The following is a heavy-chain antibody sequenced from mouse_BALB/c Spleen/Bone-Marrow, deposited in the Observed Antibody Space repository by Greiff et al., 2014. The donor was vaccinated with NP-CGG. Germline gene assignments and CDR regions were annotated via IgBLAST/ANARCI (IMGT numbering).Heavy chain of an antibody. CDR3: ARDRAMDY. CDR2: ISYDGSN. Sequence: EVQRVESGPGLVKPSQSLSLTCSVTGYSITSGYYWNWIRQFPGNKLEWMGYISYDGSNNYNPSLKNRISITRDTSKNQFFLKLNSVTTEDTATYYCARDRAMDYWGQGTSVTVSS. J-gene: IGHJ4*01. V-gene: IGHV3-6*02. CDR1: GYSITSGYY.